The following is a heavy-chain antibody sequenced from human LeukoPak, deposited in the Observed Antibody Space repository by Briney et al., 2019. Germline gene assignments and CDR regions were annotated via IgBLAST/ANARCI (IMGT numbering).Heavy chain of an antibody. CDR2: IYPGDSDT. CDR3: ARHRVVAATQNWFDP. D-gene: IGHD2-15*01. V-gene: IGHV5-51*01. Sequence: GESLKISCKGSGYSFTSYWIGWVRQMPGKGLEWMGIIYPGDSDTSYSPSFQGQVTISADKSISTAYLQWSSLKASDTAMYYCARHRVVAATQNWFDPWGQGTLVTVSS. J-gene: IGHJ5*02. CDR1: GYSFTSYW.